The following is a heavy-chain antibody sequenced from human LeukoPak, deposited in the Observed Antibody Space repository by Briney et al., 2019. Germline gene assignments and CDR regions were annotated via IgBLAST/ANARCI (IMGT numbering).Heavy chain of an antibody. J-gene: IGHJ4*02. CDR3: SGSGYYYGLDY. CDR2: IYTSGST. V-gene: IGHV4-4*07. D-gene: IGHD3-22*01. CDR1: GGSISSYY. Sequence: SETLSLTCTVSGGSISSYYWSWIRQPAGKGLEWIGRIYTSGSTNYNPSLKSRVTMSVDTSKNQFSLKLSSVTAADTAVYYCSGSGYYYGLDYWGQGTLVTVSS.